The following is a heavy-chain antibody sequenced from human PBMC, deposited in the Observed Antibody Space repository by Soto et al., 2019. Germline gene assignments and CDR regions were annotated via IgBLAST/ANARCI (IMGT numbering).Heavy chain of an antibody. Sequence: EVHLLESGGGLVQPGGSLRLSCAASGYSFSTYAMSWVRQAPGKGLEWVSGISAGGGSPFIADSVKGRFIISRDNAKDTLYLQMNSLTGEDTAIYDCVKHAEYQLVSWFDPWGQGTRVTVSS. CDR2: ISAGGGSP. CDR3: VKHAEYQLVSWFDP. J-gene: IGHJ5*02. D-gene: IGHD6-6*01. CDR1: GYSFSTYA. V-gene: IGHV3-23*01.